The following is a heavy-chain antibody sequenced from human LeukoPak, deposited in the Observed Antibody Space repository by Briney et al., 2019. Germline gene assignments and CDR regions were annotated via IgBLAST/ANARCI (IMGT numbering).Heavy chain of an antibody. D-gene: IGHD6-19*01. CDR3: ARGDGSSGWYGY. CDR2: IKQDGSEK. Sequence: GGSLRLSCAASGFTFSNFWMNWVRQAPGKGLEWVANIKQDGSEKYYVDSVKGRFTISRDNAKNSLYLQMNSLRAEDTAVYYCARGDGSSGWYGYWGQGTLVTVSS. V-gene: IGHV3-7*01. J-gene: IGHJ4*02. CDR1: GFTFSNFW.